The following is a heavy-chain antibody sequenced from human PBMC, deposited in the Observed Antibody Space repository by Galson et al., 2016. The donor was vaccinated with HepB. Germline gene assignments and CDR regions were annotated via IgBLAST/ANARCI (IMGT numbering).Heavy chain of an antibody. D-gene: IGHD1-26*01. V-gene: IGHV3-15*01. CDR1: GFTFSNAW. CDR2: IKSKTNGGTT. CDR3: TRRRASDGKGETVDN. J-gene: IGHJ4*02. Sequence: SLRLSCAASGFTFSNAWMTWVRQAPGKGLEWVGRIKSKTNGGTTDYAAPVKGRFTIPRDDSKSTLYLQMNSLQTEDTAVYYCTRRRASDGKGETVDNWGQGILVTVSS.